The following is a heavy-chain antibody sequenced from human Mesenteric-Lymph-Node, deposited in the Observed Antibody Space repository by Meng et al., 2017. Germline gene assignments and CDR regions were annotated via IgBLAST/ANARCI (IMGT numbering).Heavy chain of an antibody. V-gene: IGHV3-64*01. CDR1: GFTFSSYA. CDR3: ARDSDDSSGLDY. D-gene: IGHD3-22*01. J-gene: IGHJ4*02. CDR2: ISSNGGST. Sequence: GESLKISFAASGFTFSSYAMHWVRQAPGKGLEYVSAISSNGGSTYYANSVKGRFTISRDNSKNTLYLQMGSLRAEDMAVYYCARDSDDSSGLDYWGQGTLVTVSS.